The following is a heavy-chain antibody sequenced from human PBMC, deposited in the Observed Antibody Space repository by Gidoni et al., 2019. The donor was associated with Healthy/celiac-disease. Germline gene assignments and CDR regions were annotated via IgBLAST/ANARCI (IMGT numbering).Heavy chain of an antibody. CDR1: GGSISSYY. V-gene: IGHV4-59*01. CDR3: ARDTRDYGGNSLYDY. D-gene: IGHD4-17*01. CDR2: IYYSGST. Sequence: QVQLQESGPGLVKPSETLSLTCTVSGGSISSYYWSWIRQPPGKGLEWIGYIYYSGSTNYNPSLKSRVTISVDTSKNQFSLKLSSVTAADTAVYYCARDTRDYGGNSLYDYWGQGTLVTVSS. J-gene: IGHJ4*02.